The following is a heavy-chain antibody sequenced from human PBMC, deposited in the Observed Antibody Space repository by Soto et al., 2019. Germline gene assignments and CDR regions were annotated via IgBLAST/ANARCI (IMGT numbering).Heavy chain of an antibody. V-gene: IGHV3-74*03. J-gene: IGHJ5*02. CDR1: GFNFRVYW. Sequence: VGSLRLSCSASGFNFRVYWMHWVRQAPGKGLVWVSRISNDGKTATYADSVEGRFTVSRDNANNMVYLQMNSLTAEDTAVYFCARGGSWFDLWGQGTVVTVSS. CDR2: ISNDGKTA. CDR3: ARGGSWFDL.